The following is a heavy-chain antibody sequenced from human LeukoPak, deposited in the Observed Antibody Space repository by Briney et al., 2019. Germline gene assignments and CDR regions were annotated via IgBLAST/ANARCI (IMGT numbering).Heavy chain of an antibody. V-gene: IGHV4-39*07. J-gene: IGHJ3*02. CDR3: ARGTSDSSGYYYGAFDI. CDR2: INHSGST. Sequence: SETLSLTCTVSGGSISSSSYYWGWIRQPPGKGLEWIGEINHSGSTNYNPSLKSRVTISVDTSKNQFSLKLSSVTAADTAVYYCARGTSDSSGYYYGAFDIWGQGTMVTVSS. D-gene: IGHD3-22*01. CDR1: GGSISSSSYY.